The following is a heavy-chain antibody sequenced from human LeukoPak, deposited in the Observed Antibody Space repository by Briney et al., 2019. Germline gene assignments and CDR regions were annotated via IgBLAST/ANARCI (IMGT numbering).Heavy chain of an antibody. J-gene: IGHJ6*04. V-gene: IGHV1-24*01. CDR3: ATGKYYDILTGYKGDYYGMDV. CDR2: FDPEDGET. CDR1: GYTLTELS. Sequence: GASVKVSCKVSGYTLTELSMHWVRQAPGKGLEWMGGFDPEDGETIYAQKFQGGVTMTEDTSTDTAYMELSSLRSEDTAVYYCATGKYYDILTGYKGDYYGMDVWGKGTTVTVSS. D-gene: IGHD3-9*01.